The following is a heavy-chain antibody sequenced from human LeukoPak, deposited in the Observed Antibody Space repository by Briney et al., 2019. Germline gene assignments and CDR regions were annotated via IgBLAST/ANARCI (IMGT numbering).Heavy chain of an antibody. CDR1: GGSFSGYY. CDR3: ARGRRSSTGTLNWFDP. Sequence: SETLSLTCAVYGGSFSGYYWSWIRQPPWKGLEWIGEINHSGSTNYNPSLKSRVTISVDTSKNQFSLKLSSVTAADTAVYYCARGRRSSTGTLNWFDPWGQGTLVTVSS. J-gene: IGHJ5*02. D-gene: IGHD1-1*01. CDR2: INHSGST. V-gene: IGHV4-34*01.